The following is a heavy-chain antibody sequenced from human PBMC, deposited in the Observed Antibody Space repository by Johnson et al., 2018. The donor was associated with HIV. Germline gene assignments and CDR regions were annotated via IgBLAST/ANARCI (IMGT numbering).Heavy chain of an antibody. V-gene: IGHV3-7*01. D-gene: IGHD6-19*01. J-gene: IGHJ3*02. Sequence: MQLVESGGGLVQPGGSLRLSCAASGFTFSTYWMSWVRQAPGQGLEWVANIKQDGSEKYYVDSVKGRFTISRDNAKNSLYVQMSSLRAEDTAVYFCAGENLPGIAVYGGAFDIWGQGTMVTVSS. CDR1: GFTFSTYW. CDR3: AGENLPGIAVYGGAFDI. CDR2: IKQDGSEK.